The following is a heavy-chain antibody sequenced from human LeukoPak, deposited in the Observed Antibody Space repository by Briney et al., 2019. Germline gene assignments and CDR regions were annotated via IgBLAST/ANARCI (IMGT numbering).Heavy chain of an antibody. V-gene: IGHV3-48*01. Sequence: GGSLRLSCAASGFTFSSYSMNWVRQAPGKGLEWASYISSSSSTIYYADPVKGRFTISRDNAKNSLYLQMNSLRAEDTAVYYCARSYSSSWYTGYYYYYMDVWGKGTTVTVSS. J-gene: IGHJ6*03. CDR3: ARSYSSSWYTGYYYYYMDV. CDR2: ISSSSSTI. CDR1: GFTFSSYS. D-gene: IGHD6-13*01.